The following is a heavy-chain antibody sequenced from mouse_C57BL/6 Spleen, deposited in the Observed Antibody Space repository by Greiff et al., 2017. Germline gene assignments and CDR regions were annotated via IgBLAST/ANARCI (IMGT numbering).Heavy chain of an antibody. Sequence: VQLQQSGPELVKPGASVKISCKASGYTFTDYYMNWVKQSHGKSLEWIGDINPNNGGTSYNQKFKGKATLTVDKSSSTAYMELRSLTSEDSAVYYCARGIYYGSSGYYYAMDYWGQGTSVTVSS. J-gene: IGHJ4*01. D-gene: IGHD1-1*01. CDR2: INPNNGGT. CDR1: GYTFTDYY. CDR3: ARGIYYGSSGYYYAMDY. V-gene: IGHV1-26*01.